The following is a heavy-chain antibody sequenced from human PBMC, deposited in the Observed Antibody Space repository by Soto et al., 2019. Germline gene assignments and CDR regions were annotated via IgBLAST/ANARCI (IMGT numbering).Heavy chain of an antibody. D-gene: IGHD6-19*01. CDR2: INHSGVT. J-gene: IGHJ6*02. CDR1: GGSFSGYY. V-gene: IGHV4-34*01. Sequence: SETLSLTCAVYGGSFSGYYWSWIRQPPGKGLEWIGEINHSGVTNYKPSLKRRVTISVDTSKNQFSLQLKSVTAAYTALYYCARFSGSYYYAMDVCGQGSTVTVSS. CDR3: ARFSGSYYYAMDV.